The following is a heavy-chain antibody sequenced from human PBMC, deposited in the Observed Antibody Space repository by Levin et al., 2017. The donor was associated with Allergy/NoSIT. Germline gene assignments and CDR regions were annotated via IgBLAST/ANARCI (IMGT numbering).Heavy chain of an antibody. CDR1: GYTFTSYD. J-gene: IGHJ6*03. V-gene: IGHV1-8*01. CDR2: MNPNSGNT. D-gene: IGHD3-3*01. CDR3: ARISGKDDFWSGSHRLYYYYYMDV. Sequence: ASVKVSCKASGYTFTSYDINWVRQATGQGLEWMGWMNPNSGNTGYAQKFQGRVTMTRNTSISTAYMELSSLRSEDTAVYYCARISGKDDFWSGSHRLYYYYYMDVWGKGTTVTVSS.